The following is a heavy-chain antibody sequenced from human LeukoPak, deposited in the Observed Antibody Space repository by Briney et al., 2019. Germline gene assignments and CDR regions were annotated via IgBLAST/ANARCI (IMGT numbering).Heavy chain of an antibody. Sequence: GGSLRLSSAASAFTFTRNAMSWGCQAPERRRGWVSAISGRGGSTYYADSVKGRYTISRDNSKNTLYRQIYNVKAGDRAVYSCAKDARYYYDSSGYYGDTPGAFDIWGERTMVTVSS. D-gene: IGHD3-22*01. CDR2: ISGRGGST. CDR1: AFTFTRNA. J-gene: IGHJ3*02. CDR3: AKDARYYYDSSGYYGDTPGAFDI. V-gene: IGHV3-23*01.